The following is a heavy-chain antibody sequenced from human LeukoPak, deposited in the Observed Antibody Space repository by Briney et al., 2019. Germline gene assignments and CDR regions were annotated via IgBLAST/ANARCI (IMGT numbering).Heavy chain of an antibody. CDR2: IYYSGST. CDR3: ARDPKGVAGTPFDY. D-gene: IGHD6-19*01. Sequence: PSETLSLTCTVSGGSLSSSSYYWGWIRQPPGKGLEWIGSIYYSGSTYYNPSLKSRVTISVDTSKNQFSLKLSSVTAADTAVYYCARDPKGVAGTPFDYWGQGTLVTVSS. V-gene: IGHV4-39*07. CDR1: GGSLSSSSYY. J-gene: IGHJ4*02.